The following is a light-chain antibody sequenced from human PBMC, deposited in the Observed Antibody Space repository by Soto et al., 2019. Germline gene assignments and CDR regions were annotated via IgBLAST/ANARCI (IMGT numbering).Light chain of an antibody. CDR1: QGISSY. J-gene: IGKJ1*01. CDR3: QHYYSYPRT. V-gene: IGKV1-8*01. CDR2: TAS. Sequence: AIRMTQSPSSFSASTGDRVTITCRASQGISSYLAWYQQKPGKAPKLLIYTASTLQSGVPSRFSGSGSGTDFTLTISGLQSEDFATYYCQHYYSYPRTSGQGTKVEIK.